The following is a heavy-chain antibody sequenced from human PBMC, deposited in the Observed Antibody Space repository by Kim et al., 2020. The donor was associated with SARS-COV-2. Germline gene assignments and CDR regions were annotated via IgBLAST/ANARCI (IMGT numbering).Heavy chain of an antibody. Sequence: SVKVSCKASGGTFSSYAISWVRQAPGQGLEWMGGIIPIFGTANYAQKFQGRVTITADESTSTAYMEPSSLRSEDTAVYYCARFISYGAGTLWLPYFDYWGQGTLVTVSS. V-gene: IGHV1-69*13. D-gene: IGHD3-22*01. CDR2: IIPIFGTA. CDR1: GGTFSSYA. CDR3: ARFISYGAGTLWLPYFDY. J-gene: IGHJ4*02.